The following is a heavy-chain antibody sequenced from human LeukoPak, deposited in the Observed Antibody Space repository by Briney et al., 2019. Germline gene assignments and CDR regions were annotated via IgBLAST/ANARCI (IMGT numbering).Heavy chain of an antibody. CDR1: GFTFSSHS. Sequence: TGGSLRLSCAASGFTFSSHSMNWVRQAPGKGLEWVAVISYDGSNKYYADSVKGRFTISRDDSKNTLYLQMNSLRAEDTAVYYCARAGTYYYYYYGMDVWGQGTTVTVSS. CDR2: ISYDGSNK. D-gene: IGHD1-1*01. J-gene: IGHJ6*02. CDR3: ARAGTYYYYYYGMDV. V-gene: IGHV3-30*03.